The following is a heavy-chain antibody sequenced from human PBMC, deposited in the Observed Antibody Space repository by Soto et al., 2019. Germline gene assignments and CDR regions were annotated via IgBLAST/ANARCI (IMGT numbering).Heavy chain of an antibody. CDR3: ARDRDCSGGSCSPGAFDS. J-gene: IGHJ3*02. Sequence: QVQLVQSGAEVKKPGASVKVSCKASGYTFTSYAMHWVRQAPGQRLEWMGWINAGNGNTKYSQKFQGRVTITRDTSASTAYMELSSLRSEATAVYYCARDRDCSGGSCSPGAFDSWGQGTMVTVSS. V-gene: IGHV1-3*01. CDR1: GYTFTSYA. D-gene: IGHD2-15*01. CDR2: INAGNGNT.